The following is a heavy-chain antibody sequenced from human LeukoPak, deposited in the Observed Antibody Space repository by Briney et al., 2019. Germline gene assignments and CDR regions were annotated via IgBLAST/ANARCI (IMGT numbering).Heavy chain of an antibody. D-gene: IGHD3-9*01. CDR2: ISGSGGST. J-gene: IGHJ4*02. Sequence: GGSLRLSCAASGFTFSSYAMSWVRQAPGKGLEWVSAISGSGGSTYYADSVKGRFTISRDNSKNTLYLQMNSLRAEDTAVYYCAKGVDWLLWATSFDYWGQGTLVTVSS. V-gene: IGHV3-23*01. CDR3: AKGVDWLLWATSFDY. CDR1: GFTFSSYA.